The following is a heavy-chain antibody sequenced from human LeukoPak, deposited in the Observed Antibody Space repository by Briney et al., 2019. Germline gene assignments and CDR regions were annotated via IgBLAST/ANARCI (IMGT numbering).Heavy chain of an antibody. CDR2: IIPIFQTP. D-gene: IGHD3-22*01. CDR3: ARDYNFDSSAHDDALDI. V-gene: IGHV1-69*05. Sequence: SVKVSSKPSGDAFSSHGISWVRQAPGQGLEWLDGIIPIFQTPNYAQNLQDRLTMATNESTATVYMELSNLRSEDTAVYYCARDYNFDSSAHDDALDIWGQGTMVTVSS. CDR1: GDAFSSHG. J-gene: IGHJ3*02.